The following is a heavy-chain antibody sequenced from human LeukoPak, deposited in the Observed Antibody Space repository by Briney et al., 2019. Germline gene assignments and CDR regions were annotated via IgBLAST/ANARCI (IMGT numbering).Heavy chain of an antibody. CDR2: ISAYNGNT. Sequence: ASVKVSCKAYGYTFTSYGISWVRQAPGQGLERMGWISAYNGNTNYAQKLQDRVTMTTDTSTSTAYMELRSLRSDDTAVYYCARDGIGVVVVVAATPFDYWGQGTLVTVSS. D-gene: IGHD2-15*01. V-gene: IGHV1-18*01. J-gene: IGHJ4*02. CDR1: GYTFTSYG. CDR3: ARDGIGVVVVVAATPFDY.